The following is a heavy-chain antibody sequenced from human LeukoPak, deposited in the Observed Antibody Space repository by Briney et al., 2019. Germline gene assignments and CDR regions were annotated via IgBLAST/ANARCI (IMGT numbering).Heavy chain of an antibody. J-gene: IGHJ4*02. V-gene: IGHV3-53*01. D-gene: IGHD3-3*01. CDR3: ATSYYDFYYFDY. Sequence: GGSLRLSCAASGFTVSSNYMSWVRQAPGKGLEWVSVIYSGGSTYYADSVKGRFTISRDNSKNTLYLQMNSLRAEDTALYYCATSYYDFYYFDYWGQGTLVTVSS. CDR1: GFTVSSNY. CDR2: IYSGGST.